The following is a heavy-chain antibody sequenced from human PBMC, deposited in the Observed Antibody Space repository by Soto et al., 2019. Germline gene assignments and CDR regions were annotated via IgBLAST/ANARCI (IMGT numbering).Heavy chain of an antibody. CDR2: MNPNSGNT. V-gene: IGHV1-8*01. D-gene: IGHD2-15*01. CDR3: ARGGYCSGGSCYRLVDY. Sequence: QVQLVQSGAEVKKPGASVKVSCKASGYTFTSYDINWVRQATGQGLEWMGWMNPNSGNTGYAQKFQGRVTMTRNTSKSKAYMELSSLRSEDTAVYYCARGGYCSGGSCYRLVDYWGQGTLVTVSS. J-gene: IGHJ4*02. CDR1: GYTFTSYD.